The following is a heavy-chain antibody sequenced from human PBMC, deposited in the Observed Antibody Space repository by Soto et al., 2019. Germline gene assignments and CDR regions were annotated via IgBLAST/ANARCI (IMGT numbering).Heavy chain of an antibody. CDR2: IIPIFGTA. V-gene: IGHV1-69*13. Sequence: SSVKVSCKASGGTFSSYATSLLRQAPGQGLEWMGGIIPIFGTANYAQKFQGRVTITADESTSTAYMELSSLRSEDTAVYYCARPSVDTAMVNSWFDPWGQGTLVTVSS. J-gene: IGHJ5*02. D-gene: IGHD5-18*01. CDR1: GGTFSSYA. CDR3: ARPSVDTAMVNSWFDP.